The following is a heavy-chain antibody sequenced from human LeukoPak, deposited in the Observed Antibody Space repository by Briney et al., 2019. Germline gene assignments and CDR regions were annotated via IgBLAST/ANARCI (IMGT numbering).Heavy chain of an antibody. CDR2: INPNSGGT. CDR1: GYTFTGYY. D-gene: IGHD1-26*01. V-gene: IGHV1-2*02. J-gene: IGHJ3*02. CDR3: ARYSGSHPAAFDI. Sequence: ASVKVSCKASGYTFTGYYMHWVRQAPGQGLEWMGWINPNSGGTNYAQKFQGRVTMTRYTSISTAYMELSRLRSDVTAVYYCARYSGSHPAAFDIWGQGTMVTVSS.